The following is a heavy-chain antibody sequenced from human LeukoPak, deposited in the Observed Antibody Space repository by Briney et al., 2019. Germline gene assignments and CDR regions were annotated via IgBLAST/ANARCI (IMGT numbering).Heavy chain of an antibody. CDR3: ARPRISYSSGWYRGDKDLPDDY. CDR2: IYYSGST. Sequence: KSSETLSLTCTVSGGSISSSSYYWGSIRQPPGKGLEWIGSIYYSGSTYYNPSLKSRVTISVDTSKNQFSLKLSSVTAADTAVYCCARPRISYSSGWYRGDKDLPDDYWGQGTLVTVSS. J-gene: IGHJ4*02. CDR1: GGSISSSSYY. D-gene: IGHD6-19*01. V-gene: IGHV4-39*01.